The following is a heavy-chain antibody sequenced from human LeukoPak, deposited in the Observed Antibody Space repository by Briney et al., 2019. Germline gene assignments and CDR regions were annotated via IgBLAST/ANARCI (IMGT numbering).Heavy chain of an antibody. J-gene: IGHJ4*02. V-gene: IGHV7-4-1*02. CDR2: INTNTGNP. CDR3: ARDSVSSGYYYGLFDY. CDR1: GYTFTSYA. D-gene: IGHD3-22*01. Sequence: ASVKVSCKASGYTFTSYAMNWVRQAPGQGLEWMGWINTNTGNPTYAQGFTGRFVFSLDTSVSTAYLQISSLKAEDAAVYYCARDSVSSGYYYGLFDYWGQGTLVTVSS.